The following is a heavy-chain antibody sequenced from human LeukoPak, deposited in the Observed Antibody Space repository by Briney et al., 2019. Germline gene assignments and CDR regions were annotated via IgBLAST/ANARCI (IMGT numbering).Heavy chain of an antibody. CDR2: ISHSGST. D-gene: IGHD6-13*01. Sequence: PSETLSLTCAVYGGSFSGYYWSWIRQPPGKGLEWIGEISHSGSTNYNPSLKSRVTISVDTSKNQFSLKLSSVTAADTAVYYCVRHKDSYDIAALWGQGTLVTVSS. CDR1: GGSFSGYY. V-gene: IGHV4-34*01. J-gene: IGHJ4*02. CDR3: VRHKDSYDIAAL.